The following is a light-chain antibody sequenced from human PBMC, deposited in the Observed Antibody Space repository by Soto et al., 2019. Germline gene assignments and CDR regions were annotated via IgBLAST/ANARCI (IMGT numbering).Light chain of an antibody. V-gene: IGLV1-44*01. Sequence: QSVLTQPPSASGTPGQRVTISCSRSGSNIGCCSVNWFQQVPGTAPKLLIYYSNRRPSGVPDRFSGSKSDTSASLVISGLQSEDEADYYCATWDDRLNGYVFGTGTKLTVL. CDR3: ATWDDRLNGYV. CDR1: GSNIGCCS. J-gene: IGLJ1*01. CDR2: YSN.